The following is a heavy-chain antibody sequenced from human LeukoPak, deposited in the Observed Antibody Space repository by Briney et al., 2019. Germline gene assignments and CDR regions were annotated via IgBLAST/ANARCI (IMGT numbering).Heavy chain of an antibody. CDR1: GGTFSSYA. D-gene: IGHD2-8*01. CDR2: IIPIFGTV. Sequence: SVNVSCKASGGTFSSYAISWVRQAPGQGLEWMGGIIPIFGTVNYAQKFQGRVTITADESTSTAYMELSSLRSEDTAVCYCARGFGVSSGGYFDYWGQGTLVTVSS. J-gene: IGHJ4*02. CDR3: ARGFGVSSGGYFDY. V-gene: IGHV1-69*01.